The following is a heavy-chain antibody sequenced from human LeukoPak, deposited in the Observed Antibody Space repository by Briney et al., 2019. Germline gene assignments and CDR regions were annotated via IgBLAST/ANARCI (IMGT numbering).Heavy chain of an antibody. CDR1: GYTFTGYY. CDR3: GREYYDSSGSWFDP. D-gene: IGHD3-22*01. Sequence: ASVKVSCKSSGYTFTGYYMHWVRQAPGKGLEWMGWINPNSGGTNYAQRFQGRVTMTRDTSISTAYMELSRLRSDDTAVYYCGREYYDSSGSWFDPWGQGTLVTVSS. CDR2: INPNSGGT. J-gene: IGHJ5*02. V-gene: IGHV1-2*02.